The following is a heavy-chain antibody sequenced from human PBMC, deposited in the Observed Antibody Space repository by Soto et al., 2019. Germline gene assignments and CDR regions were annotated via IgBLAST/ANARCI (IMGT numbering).Heavy chain of an antibody. CDR1: GDSIRSYY. CDR3: AREYGGFDNGLDV. D-gene: IGHD5-12*01. J-gene: IGHJ6*02. Sequence: SETLSLTCTVSGDSIRSYYWTWIRQPPGKGLELIGYIYYSGSTRYNPSLKSRVTISVDMSKNQFSLKLSSVIAADTAVYYCAREYGGFDNGLDVWGQGTAVTVS. CDR2: IYYSGST. V-gene: IGHV4-59*01.